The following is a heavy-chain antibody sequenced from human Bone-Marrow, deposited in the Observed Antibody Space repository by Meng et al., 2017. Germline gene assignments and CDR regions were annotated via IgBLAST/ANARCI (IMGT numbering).Heavy chain of an antibody. J-gene: IGHJ1*01. CDR1: GFTFSSYG. V-gene: IGHV3-33*01. Sequence: GESLKISCAASGFTFSSYGMHWVRQAPGKGLEWVAVIWYDGSNKYYADSVKGRFTISRDNSKNTLYLQMNSMRAEDTDVYYCARDPELDYHGSGSYYKDGYFQHWGQGTMVTVSS. CDR2: IWYDGSNK. CDR3: ARDPELDYHGSGSYYKDGYFQH. D-gene: IGHD3-10*01.